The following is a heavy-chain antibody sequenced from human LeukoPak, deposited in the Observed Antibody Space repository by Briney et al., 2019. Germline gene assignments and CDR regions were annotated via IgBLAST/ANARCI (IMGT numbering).Heavy chain of an antibody. CDR1: GFTFRNYV. J-gene: IGHJ4*02. V-gene: IGHV3-30-3*01. CDR2: TSSDLNVK. D-gene: IGHD3-10*01. Sequence: QPGGSLGLSCAASGFTFRNYVIHWVRQAPGKGLEWVAVTSSDLNVKLYADSVKGRFTISRDNAKNSLYLQMNSLRAEDTAVYYCARDRGHQALDYWGQGTLVTVSS. CDR3: ARDRGHQALDY.